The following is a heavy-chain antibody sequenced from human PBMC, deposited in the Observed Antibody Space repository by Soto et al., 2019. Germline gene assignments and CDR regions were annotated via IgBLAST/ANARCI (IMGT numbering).Heavy chain of an antibody. J-gene: IGHJ4*02. Sequence: QVQLVESGGGVVQPGRSLRLSCAASGFTFSSYGMHWVRQAPGKGLEWVAVISYDGSNKYYADSVKGRFTISRDNSKNTLYLQMNSLRAEDTAVYYCAKDPRYYYDSSGQLHRDYWGQGTLVTVSS. CDR3: AKDPRYYYDSSGQLHRDY. V-gene: IGHV3-30*18. CDR1: GFTFSSYG. CDR2: ISYDGSNK. D-gene: IGHD3-22*01.